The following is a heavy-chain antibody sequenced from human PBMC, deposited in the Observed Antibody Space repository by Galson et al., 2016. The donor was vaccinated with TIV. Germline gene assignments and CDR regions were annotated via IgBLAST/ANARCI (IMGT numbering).Heavy chain of an antibody. V-gene: IGHV1-46*01. CDR3: ARANACGGACYYFVF. D-gene: IGHD2-21*02. J-gene: IGHJ4*01. Sequence: SGKVSCKASGYTFTSYYLYWVRQAPGQGLEWMGLINPSGGGTNYAQTFEGRVTMTRDTSTSTVYMEMSSLRSEDKAVYDCARANACGGACYYFVFWGRGTLVTVSS. CDR1: GYTFTSYY. CDR2: INPSGGGT.